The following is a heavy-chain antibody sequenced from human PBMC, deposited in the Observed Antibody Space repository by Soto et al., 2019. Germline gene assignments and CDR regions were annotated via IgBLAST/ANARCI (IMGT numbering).Heavy chain of an antibody. D-gene: IGHD2-2*01. CDR1: GGTFTSYA. J-gene: IGHJ6*02. V-gene: IGHV1-69*06. CDR2: SIPIFGTA. CDR3: AKLVGPAARRSSMDV. Sequence: QVQLVQSGAEVKKPGSSVKVSCKASGGTFTSYAVSWVRQAPGQGLEWMGVSIPIFGTANYARKFQGRVTSTADKSTSTAYMELSSLRSEDTAVYYCAKLVGPAARRSSMDVWGQGPTVTVSS.